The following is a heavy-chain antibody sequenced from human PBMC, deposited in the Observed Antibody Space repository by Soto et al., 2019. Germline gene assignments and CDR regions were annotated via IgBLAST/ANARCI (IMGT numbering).Heavy chain of an antibody. CDR1: GFKFRDYA. CDR3: ARESEDLTSNFDY. CDR2: IHSSGGST. Sequence: EVQLLESGGDFVQPGGSLRLVCTPSGFKFRDYAMSWVRQAPGKGLEWVSAIHSSGGSTYYADSMKGRFTVSRDNAKNSVYLEMNSLSAEDTAVYYCARESEDLTSNFDYWGQGTLVTVSS. V-gene: IGHV3-23*01. J-gene: IGHJ4*02.